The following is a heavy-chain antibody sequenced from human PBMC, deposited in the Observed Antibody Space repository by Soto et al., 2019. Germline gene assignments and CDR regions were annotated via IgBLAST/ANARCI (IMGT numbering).Heavy chain of an antibody. J-gene: IGHJ6*02. D-gene: IGHD3-10*01. CDR1: GGSIGSRDYY. V-gene: IGHV4-31*02. Sequence: QVQVQESGPGLVKPSQTLSLKCSVSGGSIGSRDYYWSWIRQHPEKGLEWIGSIYYNGNTDYNPSPRGRTTMSSDAAMNESSLKLTSVTAADTAVYYCARDNVGAALNWSGLDVWGQGTTVTVS. CDR2: IYYNGNT. CDR3: ARDNVGAALNWSGLDV.